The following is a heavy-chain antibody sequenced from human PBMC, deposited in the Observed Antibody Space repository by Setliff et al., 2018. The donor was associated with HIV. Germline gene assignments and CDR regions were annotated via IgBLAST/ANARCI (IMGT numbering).Heavy chain of an antibody. Sequence: PSETLSLTCTVSGDSISSGDYYWSWIRRPPGKGLEWIGYIYHSGSTHYNPSLNSRVAFSVDTSKNQFSLKLYSVTVADTAFYYCARADSSSWFFATFDIWGQGTMVTVSS. CDR1: GDSISSGDYY. V-gene: IGHV4-30-4*01. D-gene: IGHD6-13*01. CDR2: IYHSGST. CDR3: ARADSSSWFFATFDI. J-gene: IGHJ3*02.